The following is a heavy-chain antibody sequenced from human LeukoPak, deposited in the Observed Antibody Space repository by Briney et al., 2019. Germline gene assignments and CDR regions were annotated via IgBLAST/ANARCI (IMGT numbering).Heavy chain of an antibody. V-gene: IGHV3-49*04. CDR3: TREGGHYDILTGYSTRRYYFDY. D-gene: IGHD3-9*01. CDR1: GFTFGDYA. CDR2: IRSKAYVGTP. J-gene: IGHJ4*02. Sequence: GGSLRLSCTASGFTFGDYAMSWVRQAPGKGLEWVGFIRSKAYVGTPEYAASVKGRFTISRDDSKSIAYLQMNSLKTEDTAVYYCTREGGHYDILTGYSTRRYYFDYWGQGTLVTVSS.